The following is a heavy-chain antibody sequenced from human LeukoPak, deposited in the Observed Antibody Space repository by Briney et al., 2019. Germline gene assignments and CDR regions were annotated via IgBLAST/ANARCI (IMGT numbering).Heavy chain of an antibody. CDR2: IYPRGST. D-gene: IGHD2-2*01. V-gene: IGHV4-4*07. Sequence: PSETLSLTCTVSGGSISNYYWSWLRQPAGKGLEWIGRIYPRGSTPYSSSLKSRVTMSADTSKNHFSLNLTSLTAADTAVYYCARGRYCTATTCDAGGDAFDIWGQGTMVTVSS. CDR3: ARGRYCTATTCDAGGDAFDI. CDR1: GGSISNYY. J-gene: IGHJ3*02.